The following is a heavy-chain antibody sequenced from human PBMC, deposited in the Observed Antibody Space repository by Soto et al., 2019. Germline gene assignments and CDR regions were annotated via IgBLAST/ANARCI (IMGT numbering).Heavy chain of an antibody. Sequence: SETLSLTCTVSVVSVSSGSYYCSWIRQPPWMGLEWIGYIFYSGTTNYNPSLKSRVTMSLYTSKNQFSLQLSSVTAADTAVYYCARVSIPYYYHPSAQYYFHYWGQATLVTVSS. CDR3: ARVSIPYYYHPSAQYYFHY. CDR1: VVSVSSGSYY. V-gene: IGHV4-61*01. CDR2: IFYSGTT. D-gene: IGHD3-22*01. J-gene: IGHJ4*02.